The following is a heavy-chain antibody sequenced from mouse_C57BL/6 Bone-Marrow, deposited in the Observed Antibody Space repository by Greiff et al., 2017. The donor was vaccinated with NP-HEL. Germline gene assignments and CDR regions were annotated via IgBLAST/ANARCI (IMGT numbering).Heavy chain of an antibody. CDR2: ISDGGSYT. CDR1: GFTFSSYA. CDR3: ARDSPIYYDYDGFAY. V-gene: IGHV5-4*01. Sequence: DVQLVESGGGLVKPGGSLKLSCAASGFTFSSYAMSWVRQTPEKRLEWVATISDGGSYTYYPDNVKGRFTISRDNAKNNLYLQMSHLKSEDTAMYYCARDSPIYYDYDGFAYWGQGTLVTVSA. J-gene: IGHJ3*01. D-gene: IGHD2-4*01.